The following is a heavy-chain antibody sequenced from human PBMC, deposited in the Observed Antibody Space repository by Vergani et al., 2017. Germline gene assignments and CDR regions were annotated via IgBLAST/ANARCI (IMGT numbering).Heavy chain of an antibody. V-gene: IGHV3-23*01. CDR1: GFTFDTST. J-gene: IGHJ1*01. Sequence: EVQLLESGGGLVQPGGSRRLSCAGAGFTFDTSTMAYVRPPLGKGLQWVATISSGGGDIFYADSVKGRFTISRDNSKNTLFLQMNSLKDEDTAVYYCTTAWGLYYLHGEYFQYWGRGTLVSVSS. CDR3: TTAWGLYYLHGEYFQY. D-gene: IGHD3-10*01. CDR2: ISSGGGDI.